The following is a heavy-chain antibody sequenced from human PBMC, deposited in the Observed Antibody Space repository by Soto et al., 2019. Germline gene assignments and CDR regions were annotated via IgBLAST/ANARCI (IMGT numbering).Heavy chain of an antibody. J-gene: IGHJ6*02. Sequence: GGSLRLFCAASGFTFSSYSMNWVRQAPGKGLEWVSYISSSSSTIYYADSVKGRFTISRDNSKNTLYLQMNSLRAEDTAVYYCARAMLEGSSSGYRRDYYYGMDAWGQGTTVTVS. CDR1: GFTFSSYS. V-gene: IGHV3-48*01. D-gene: IGHD6-13*01. CDR2: ISSSSSTI. CDR3: ARAMLEGSSSGYRRDYYYGMDA.